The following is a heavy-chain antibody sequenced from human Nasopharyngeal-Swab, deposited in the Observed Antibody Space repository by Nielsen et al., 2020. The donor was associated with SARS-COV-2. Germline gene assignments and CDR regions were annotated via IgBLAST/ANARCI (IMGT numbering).Heavy chain of an antibody. Sequence: GGSLRLSCAASGFTFSSYWMSWVRQAPGKGLEWVANIKQDGSEKYYVDSVKGRFTISRDNAKNSLYLQMNSLRAEDTAVYYCVREGEYYYDSSGDLFDYWGQGTLVTVSS. CDR1: GFTFSSYW. D-gene: IGHD3-22*01. CDR3: VREGEYYYDSSGDLFDY. J-gene: IGHJ4*02. V-gene: IGHV3-7*03. CDR2: IKQDGSEK.